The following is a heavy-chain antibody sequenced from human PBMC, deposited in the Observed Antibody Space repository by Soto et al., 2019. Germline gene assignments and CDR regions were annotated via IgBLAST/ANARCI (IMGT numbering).Heavy chain of an antibody. CDR2: VDASGKT. CDR1: GHSISADY. D-gene: IGHD3-22*01. Sequence: QVQLQESGPGLVNASETLSLSCTVSGHSISADYWSWIRQPAGKRLEWIGRVDASGKTNYNPSLKSRVTMSVDTSKNQFFLKVRSVTAEDTAMYFCARDVGGSVVPHWFDPWGQGALVTVSS. V-gene: IGHV4-4*07. CDR3: ARDVGGSVVPHWFDP. J-gene: IGHJ5*02.